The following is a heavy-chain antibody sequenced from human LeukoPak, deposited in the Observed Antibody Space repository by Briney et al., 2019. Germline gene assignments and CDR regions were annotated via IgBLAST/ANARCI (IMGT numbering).Heavy chain of an antibody. V-gene: IGHV3-23*01. CDR3: VIFRSYYDNSGLSH. D-gene: IGHD3-22*01. J-gene: IGHJ4*02. Sequence: PGGSLRLSCAASGFTFSSYAMSWVRQAPGKGLEWVSAISGSGGSTYYADSVKGRFTISRDNAKNTLYLRMNSLKVEDTAIYYCVIFRSYYDNSGLSHWGQGARVTVST. CDR1: GFTFSSYA. CDR2: ISGSGGST.